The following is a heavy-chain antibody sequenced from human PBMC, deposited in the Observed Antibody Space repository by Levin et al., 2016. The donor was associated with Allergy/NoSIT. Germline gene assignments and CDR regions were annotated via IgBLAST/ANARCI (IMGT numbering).Heavy chain of an antibody. CDR2: ISYDGSNK. CDR3: ARSGEDIVVVPAARNYYYYMDV. J-gene: IGHJ6*03. Sequence: WIRQPPGKGLEWVAVISYDGSNKYYADSVKGRFTIFRDNSKNTLYLQMNSLRAEDTAVYYCARSGEDIVVVPAARNYYYYMDVWGKGTTVTVSS. V-gene: IGHV3-30-3*01. D-gene: IGHD2-2*01.